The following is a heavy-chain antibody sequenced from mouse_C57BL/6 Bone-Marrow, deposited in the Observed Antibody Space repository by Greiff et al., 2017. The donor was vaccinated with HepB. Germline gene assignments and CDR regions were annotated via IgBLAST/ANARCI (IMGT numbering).Heavy chain of an antibody. CDR1: GFNIKDDY. CDR2: IDPENGDT. D-gene: IGHD2-3*01. CDR3: TTRGNGYSWFAY. V-gene: IGHV14-4*01. Sequence: EVQVVESGAELVRPGASVKLSCTASGFNIKDDYMHWVKQRPEQGLEWIGWIDPENGDTEYASKFQGKATITADTSSNTAYLQLSSLTSEDTAVYYCTTRGNGYSWFAYWGQGTLVTVSA. J-gene: IGHJ3*01.